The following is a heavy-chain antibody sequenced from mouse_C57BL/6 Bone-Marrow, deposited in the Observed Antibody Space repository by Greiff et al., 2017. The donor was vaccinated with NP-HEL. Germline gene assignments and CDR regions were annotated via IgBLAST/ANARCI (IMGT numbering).Heavy chain of an antibody. J-gene: IGHJ4*01. CDR2: IYPGSGNT. CDR1: GYTFTDYY. CDR3: AIRTHYYGSSYGAMDY. V-gene: IGHV1-76*01. D-gene: IGHD1-1*01. Sequence: QVQLKESGAELVRPGASVKLSCKASGYTFTDYYINWVKQRPGQGLEWIARIYPGSGNTYYNEKFKGKATLTAEKSYSTAYMQLSSLTSEDSAVYFCAIRTHYYGSSYGAMDYWGQGTSVTVSS.